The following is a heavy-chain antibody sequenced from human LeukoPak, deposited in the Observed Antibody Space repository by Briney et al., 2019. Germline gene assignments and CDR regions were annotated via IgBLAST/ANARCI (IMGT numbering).Heavy chain of an antibody. Sequence: SCKXSGYTFTSYGISWVRQAPGKGLEWVANMNQDGGEKYYVDSVRGRFTISRDNAKNSLYLQMSSLRAEDTAVYYCAKPAVAADYWGQGTLVTVSS. D-gene: IGHD6-19*01. V-gene: IGHV3-7*03. J-gene: IGHJ4*02. CDR2: MNQDGGEK. CDR1: GYTFTSYG. CDR3: AKPAVAADY.